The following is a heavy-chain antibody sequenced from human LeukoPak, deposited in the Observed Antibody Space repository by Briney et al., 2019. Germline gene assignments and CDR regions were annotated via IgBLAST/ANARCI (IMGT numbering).Heavy chain of an antibody. CDR1: GFTFSSYA. CDR2: ISGSGGST. Sequence: GGSLRLSCAASGFTFSSYAMSWVRQAPGKGLEWVSAISGSGGSTYYADSVKGRFTISRDNSKNTLYLQMNSLRAEDTAVYYCAKDISPAYDSSGYLALDIWGQGTMVTVSS. J-gene: IGHJ3*02. CDR3: AKDISPAYDSSGYLALDI. V-gene: IGHV3-23*01. D-gene: IGHD3-22*01.